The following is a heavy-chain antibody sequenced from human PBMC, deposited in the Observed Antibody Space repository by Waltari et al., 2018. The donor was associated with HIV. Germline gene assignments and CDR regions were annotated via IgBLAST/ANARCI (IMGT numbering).Heavy chain of an antibody. CDR3: ARVDCSSTSCYYGMDV. J-gene: IGHJ6*02. CDR1: GYTFTTSG. CDR2: ISAYNGNT. Sequence: QVQLVQSGAEVKKPGASVKVSCKASGYTFTTSGISWVRQVPGQGLEWMGWISAYNGNTNYAQKLQGRVTMTTDTSTSTAYMELRSLRSDDTAVYYCARVDCSSTSCYYGMDVWGQGTTVTVSS. V-gene: IGHV1-18*01. D-gene: IGHD2-2*01.